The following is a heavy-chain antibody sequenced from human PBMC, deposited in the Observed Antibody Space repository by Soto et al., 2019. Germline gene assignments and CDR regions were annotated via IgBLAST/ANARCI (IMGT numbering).Heavy chain of an antibody. J-gene: IGHJ6*02. CDR3: ARDREDYYYYYGMDV. V-gene: IGHV4-31*03. CDR2: IYYSGST. Sequence: QVQLQESGPGLVKPSQTLSLTCTVSCDSIGSCGYYWSWIRQLPRKCLEWIGYIYYSGSTYYNPSLKSRVTISVDTSKNHFSLQLTSVTAADTAVYYCARDREDYYYYYGMDVWGQGTTVTVSS. CDR1: CDSIGSCGYY. D-gene: IGHD1-26*01.